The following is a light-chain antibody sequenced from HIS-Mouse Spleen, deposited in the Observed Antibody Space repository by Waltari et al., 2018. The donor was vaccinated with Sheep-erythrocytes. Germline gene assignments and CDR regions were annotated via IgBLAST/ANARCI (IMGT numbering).Light chain of an antibody. J-gene: IGKJ2*01. CDR2: DAS. V-gene: IGKV3-11*01. Sequence: EIVLTQSPATLSLSPGERATLSCRASRSVSSYLAWYQQKPGQAPSLLIYDASNRATGIPARFSGSGSGTDFTLTISSLEPEDFAVYYCQQRSNWYTFGQGTKLEIK. CDR3: QQRSNWYT. CDR1: RSVSSY.